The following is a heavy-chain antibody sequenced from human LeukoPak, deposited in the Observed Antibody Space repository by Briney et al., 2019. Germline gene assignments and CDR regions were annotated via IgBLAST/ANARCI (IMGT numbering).Heavy chain of an antibody. CDR3: ARDFVGSGYSPFDY. CDR2: ISSSGSSI. D-gene: IGHD3-22*01. Sequence: PGGSLRLSCAVSGFTFSSYEMNWVRQAPGKGLEWVSYISSSGSSIYSADSVKGRFTISRDNAKNSLYLQMNSLRAEDTAVYYCARDFVGSGYSPFDYWGQGTLVTVSS. CDR1: GFTFSSYE. J-gene: IGHJ4*02. V-gene: IGHV3-48*03.